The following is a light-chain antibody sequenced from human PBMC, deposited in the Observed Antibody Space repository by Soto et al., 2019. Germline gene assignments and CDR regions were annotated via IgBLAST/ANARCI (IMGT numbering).Light chain of an antibody. CDR1: SSDVGGYNY. CDR2: DVT. CDR3: SSFTSSSFRWV. Sequence: QSALTQPASVSGSSGQSITISCIGTSSDVGGYNYVSWYRQYPGEAPKLMIYDVTNRPSGVSNRFSGSKSGNTASLTISGLQAEDEADDYCSSFTSSSFRWVFGGGPKVTVL. J-gene: IGLJ3*02. V-gene: IGLV2-14*01.